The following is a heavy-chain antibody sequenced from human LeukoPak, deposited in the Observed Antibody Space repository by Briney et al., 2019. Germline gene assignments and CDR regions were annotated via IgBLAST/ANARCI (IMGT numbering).Heavy chain of an antibody. Sequence: ASVKVSCKASGYTFTRYGISWVRQAPGQGLEWMGWISGYNGNTKYAQKFQGRGTMTTDTSTSTASMELRSLRSDDTAVYYCARAGYDILTLAPVPANDYWGQGILVTVSS. V-gene: IGHV1-18*01. CDR2: ISGYNGNT. CDR1: GYTFTRYG. CDR3: ARAGYDILTLAPVPANDY. J-gene: IGHJ4*02. D-gene: IGHD3-9*01.